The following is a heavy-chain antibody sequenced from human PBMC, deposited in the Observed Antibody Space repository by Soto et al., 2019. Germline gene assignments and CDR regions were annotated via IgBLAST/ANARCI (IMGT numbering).Heavy chain of an antibody. CDR3: ARVVQAAAGTPILDY. Sequence: QAVATLSLTCAASGFTFSSYSMNWVRQAPGKGLEWVSYISSSSSTIYYADSVKGRFTISRDNAKNSLYLQMNSLRAEDTAVYYCARVVQAAAGTPILDYWGQGTLVTVSS. D-gene: IGHD6-13*01. CDR2: ISSSSSTI. J-gene: IGHJ4*02. CDR1: GFTFSSYS. V-gene: IGHV3-48*01.